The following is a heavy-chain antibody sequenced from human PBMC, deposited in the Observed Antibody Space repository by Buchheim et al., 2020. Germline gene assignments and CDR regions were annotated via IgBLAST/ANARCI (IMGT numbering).Heavy chain of an antibody. V-gene: IGHV4-39*01. CDR3: ARRIGSSGYPGLFDY. CDR2: IYYSGST. J-gene: IGHJ4*02. CDR1: GGSISSSSYY. Sequence: QLQLQESGPGLVKPSETLSLTCTVSGGSISSSSYYWGWIRQPPGKGLEWIGSIYYSGSTYYNPSLKSRVTISVDTSKNQFSLKLSSVTAADTAVYYCARRIGSSGYPGLFDYWGQGTL. D-gene: IGHD3-22*01.